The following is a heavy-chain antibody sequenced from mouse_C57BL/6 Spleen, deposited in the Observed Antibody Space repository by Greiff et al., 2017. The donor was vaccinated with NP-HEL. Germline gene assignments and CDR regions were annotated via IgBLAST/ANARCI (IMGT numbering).Heavy chain of an antibody. V-gene: IGHV5-9*01. D-gene: IGHD2-1*01. J-gene: IGHJ2*01. Sequence: EVNLVESGGGLVKPGGSLKLSCAASGFTFSSYTMSWVRQTPEKRLEWVATISGGGGNTYYPDSVKGRFTISRDNAKNTLYLQMSSPRSEDTALYYCARQVYYGNYLDYWGQGTTLTVSS. CDR3: ARQVYYGNYLDY. CDR1: GFTFSSYT. CDR2: ISGGGGNT.